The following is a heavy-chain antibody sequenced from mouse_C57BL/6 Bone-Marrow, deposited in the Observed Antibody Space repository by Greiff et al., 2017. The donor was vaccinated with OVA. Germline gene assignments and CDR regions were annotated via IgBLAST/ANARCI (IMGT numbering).Heavy chain of an antibody. V-gene: IGHV14-4*01. CDR2: IDPENGDT. CDR1: GFNIKDDY. D-gene: IGHD2-4*01. CDR3: TRRYYDFTSTYYYAMDY. Sequence: EVQLQQSGAELVRPGASVKLSCTASGFNIKDDYMHWVKQRPEQGLEWIGWIDPENGDTEYASKFQGKATITADTSSNTAYLQLSSLTSEDTAVYYCTRRYYDFTSTYYYAMDYWGQGTSVTVSS. J-gene: IGHJ4*01.